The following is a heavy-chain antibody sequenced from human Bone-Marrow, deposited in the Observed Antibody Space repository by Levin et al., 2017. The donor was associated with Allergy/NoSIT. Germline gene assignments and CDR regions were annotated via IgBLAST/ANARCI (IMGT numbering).Heavy chain of an antibody. V-gene: IGHV1-2*02. CDR1: GYTFTGYY. CDR2: INPNSGGT. D-gene: IGHD2-2*01. J-gene: IGHJ5*02. CDR3: ARGYCSSTSCHNWFDP. Sequence: PGASVKVSCKASGYTFTGYYMHWVRQAPGQGLEWMGWINPNSGGTNYAQKFQGRVTMTRDTSISTAYMELSRLRSDDTAVYYCARGYCSSTSCHNWFDPWGQGTLVTVSS.